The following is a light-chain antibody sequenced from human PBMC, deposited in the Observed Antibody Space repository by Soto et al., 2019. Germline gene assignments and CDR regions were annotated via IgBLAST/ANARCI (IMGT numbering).Light chain of an antibody. CDR1: QTISRW. J-gene: IGKJ5*01. Sequence: DIQMTQSPSTLSASVGDRVTITCRASQTISRWLAWYQQKPGRAPKLLIYDASTLESGVPSRFSGSGSETEFTLTISRLQPDDFATYFFHSRAFGQGTRLEIK. V-gene: IGKV1-5*01. CDR2: DAS. CDR3: HSRA.